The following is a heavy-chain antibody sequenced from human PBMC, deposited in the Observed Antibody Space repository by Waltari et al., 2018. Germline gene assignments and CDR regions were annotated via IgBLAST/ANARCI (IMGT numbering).Heavy chain of an antibody. V-gene: IGHV3-53*01. Sequence: EVQLVESGGGLIQPGGSLRLSCAASGFTVSSNYMSWVRQAPGKGLEWVSVIYSGGSTYNADAVKGRFTISRDNSKNTLYLQMNSLRAEDTAVYYCASGYCSGGSCYYYYGMDVWGQGTTVTVSS. CDR3: ASGYCSGGSCYYYYGMDV. CDR2: IYSGGST. CDR1: GFTVSSNY. D-gene: IGHD2-15*01. J-gene: IGHJ6*02.